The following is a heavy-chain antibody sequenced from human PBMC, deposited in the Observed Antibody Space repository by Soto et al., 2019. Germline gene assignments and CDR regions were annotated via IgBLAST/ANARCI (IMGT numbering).Heavy chain of an antibody. CDR3: AKISVTTFAFDY. CDR2: ISYDGSNK. CDR1: GFTFSSYG. J-gene: IGHJ4*02. V-gene: IGHV3-30*18. Sequence: QVQLVESGGGVVQPGKSLRLSCAASGFTFSSYGMHWVRQAPGKGLEWVAVISYDGSNKYYADSVKGRFTISRDNSKNTLYLQMNSLRAEDTAVYYCAKISVTTFAFDYWGQGTLVTVSS. D-gene: IGHD4-17*01.